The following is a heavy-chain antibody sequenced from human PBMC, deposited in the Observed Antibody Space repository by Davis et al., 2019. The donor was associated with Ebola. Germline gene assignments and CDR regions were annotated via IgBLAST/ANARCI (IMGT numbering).Heavy chain of an antibody. V-gene: IGHV5-51*01. Sequence: GESLKISCKGSGYSFASQWIGWVRQMPGKGLEWMGIIYPGDSDTRYSPSFQGQVTISADKSISTAYLQWSSLKASDTAMYYCARHGGRTIRKYYYYYMDVWGKGTTVTVSS. CDR1: GYSFASQW. CDR2: IYPGDSDT. D-gene: IGHD1/OR15-1a*01. J-gene: IGHJ6*03. CDR3: ARHGGRTIRKYYYYYMDV.